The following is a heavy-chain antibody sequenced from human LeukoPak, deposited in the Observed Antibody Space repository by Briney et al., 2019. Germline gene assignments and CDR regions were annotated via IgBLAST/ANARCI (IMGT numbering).Heavy chain of an antibody. CDR2: TIPNFGTA. CDR3: ARCGGYCSGGSCYPSYYYGMDV. Sequence: SVKVSCKASGGTFSSYAISWVRQAPGQGLERMGGTIPNFGTANSAQKFQGRVTITADESTSTAYMELSSLRSEDTAVYYCARCGGYCSGGSCYPSYYYGMDVWGQGTTVTVSS. D-gene: IGHD2-15*01. V-gene: IGHV1-69*13. CDR1: GGTFSSYA. J-gene: IGHJ6*02.